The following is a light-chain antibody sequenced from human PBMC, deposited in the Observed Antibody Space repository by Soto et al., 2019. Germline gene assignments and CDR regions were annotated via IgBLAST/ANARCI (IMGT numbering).Light chain of an antibody. V-gene: IGKV3-20*01. CDR2: GAS. CDR3: QQYGSSPRM. Sequence: EIVLTQSPGTLSLSPGEGATLSCRASQSVSSSYLAWYQQKPGQAPRLLIYGASSRATGIPDRFSGSGSGTDFTLTISRLEPEDFAVYYCQQYGSSPRMFGQGTKVDIK. J-gene: IGKJ1*01. CDR1: QSVSSSY.